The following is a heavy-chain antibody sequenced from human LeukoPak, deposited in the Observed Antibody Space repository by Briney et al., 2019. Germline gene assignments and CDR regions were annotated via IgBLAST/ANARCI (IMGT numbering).Heavy chain of an antibody. CDR2: INHSGST. V-gene: IGHV4-34*01. J-gene: IGHJ4*02. Sequence: SETLSLTCAVYGGSFSGHYWSWIRQPPGKGLEWIGEINHSGSTNYSPSLKGRVTISVDTSKNQFSLKLSSATAADTAVYYCARGGGYSGYDYWGQGTLVTVSS. D-gene: IGHD5-12*01. CDR3: ARGGGYSGYDY. CDR1: GGSFSGHY.